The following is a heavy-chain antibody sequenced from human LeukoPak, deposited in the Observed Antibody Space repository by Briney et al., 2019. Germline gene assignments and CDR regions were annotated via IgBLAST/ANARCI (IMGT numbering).Heavy chain of an antibody. D-gene: IGHD5-18*01. Sequence: SETLSLTCTVSGGSISSYYWSWIRQPPGKGLEWIGYIYYSGSTNYNPSLKSRVTISVDTSKNQFSLKLTSVTAADTAVYYCARDLGGYSYGRRFNWFDPWGQGTLVTVSS. V-gene: IGHV4-59*12. CDR2: IYYSGST. CDR1: GGSISSYY. J-gene: IGHJ5*02. CDR3: ARDLGGYSYGRRFNWFDP.